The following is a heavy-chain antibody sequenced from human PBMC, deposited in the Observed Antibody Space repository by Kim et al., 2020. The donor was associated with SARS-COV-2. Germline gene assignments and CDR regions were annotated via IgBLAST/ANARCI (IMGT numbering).Heavy chain of an antibody. Sequence: GGSLRLSCAASGFTFSSYAMSWVRQAPGKGLEWVSAISGSGGSTYYADSVKGRFTISRDNSKNTLYLQMNSLRAEDTAVYYCARDSGYSSSWAYWGQGTLVTVSS. D-gene: IGHD6-13*01. CDR3: ARDSGYSSSWAY. V-gene: IGHV3-23*01. CDR1: GFTFSSYA. CDR2: ISGSGGST. J-gene: IGHJ4*02.